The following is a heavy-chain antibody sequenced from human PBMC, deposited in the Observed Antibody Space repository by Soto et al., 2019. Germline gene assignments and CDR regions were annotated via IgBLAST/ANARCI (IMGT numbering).Heavy chain of an antibody. V-gene: IGHV3-23*01. Sequence: GGSLRLSCAASAFRFSDYAMNWVRQAPGKGLEWVSQITDGGNTYYADSVKGRFTISRDNSKNTLYLQMNSLRAEDTAVYYCAKGPTATTTRADYWGQGILVTSPQ. CDR1: AFRFSDYA. CDR2: ITDGGNT. D-gene: IGHD1-1*01. CDR3: AKGPTATTTRADY. J-gene: IGHJ4*02.